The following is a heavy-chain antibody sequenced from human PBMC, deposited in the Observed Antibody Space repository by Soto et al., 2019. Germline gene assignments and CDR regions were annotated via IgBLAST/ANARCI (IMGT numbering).Heavy chain of an antibody. D-gene: IGHD3-10*01. CDR3: ARVYYHGSGRYYTGPVDGTDV. CDR2: IYYSGST. CDR1: GGSISSSSYY. Sequence: QLQLQESGPGLVKPSETLSLTCTVSGGSISSSSYYWGWIRQPPGKGLEWIGSIYYSGSTYYNPSLKSRVTIPVDPSQNPFSLKPSTVTAADTAVYSCARVYYHGSGRYYTGPVDGTDVWGQGTTVTVSS. J-gene: IGHJ6*02. V-gene: IGHV4-39*01.